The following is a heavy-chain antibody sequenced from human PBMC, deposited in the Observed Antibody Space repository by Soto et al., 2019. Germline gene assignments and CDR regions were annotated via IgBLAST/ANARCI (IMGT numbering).Heavy chain of an antibody. V-gene: IGHV3-21*01. CDR3: AINLRCRGGSGLYL. Sequence: EVQLVESGGGLVKPGGSLRLSCAASGFTFSSYSMNWVRQAPGKGLEWVSYISSSSSYIYYADSVKGRFTISRDNAKNSLYLQMTCLRAEDTAVYYWAINLRCRGGSGLYLWGQATGVSGPS. J-gene: IGHJ4*02. D-gene: IGHD2-15*01. CDR2: ISSSSSYI. CDR1: GFTFSSYS.